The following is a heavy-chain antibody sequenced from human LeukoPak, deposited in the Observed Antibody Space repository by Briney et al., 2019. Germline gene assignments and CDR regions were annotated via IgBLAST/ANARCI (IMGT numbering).Heavy chain of an antibody. Sequence: SETLSLTCTVSGGSISSGGYYWSWIRQHPGKGLEWIGYIYYSGITYYNPSLKSRVTISVDTSRNQFSLKPSSVTAADTAVYYCARDLYDFWSGYRPGMDVWGQGTTVTVSS. CDR2: IYYSGIT. D-gene: IGHD3-3*01. CDR1: GGSISSGGYY. J-gene: IGHJ6*02. V-gene: IGHV4-31*03. CDR3: ARDLYDFWSGYRPGMDV.